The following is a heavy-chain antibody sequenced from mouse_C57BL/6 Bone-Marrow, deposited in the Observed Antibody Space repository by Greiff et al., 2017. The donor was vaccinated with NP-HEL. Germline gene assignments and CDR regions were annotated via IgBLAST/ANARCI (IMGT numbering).Heavy chain of an antibody. V-gene: IGHV1-26*01. J-gene: IGHJ1*03. CDR1: GYTFTDYY. CDR2: INPNNGGT. Sequence: EVQLQQSGPELVKPGASVKISCKASGYTFTDYYMNWVKQSHGKSLEWIGDINPNNGGTSYNQKLKGKATLTVDKSSSTAYMELRSLTSEDSAVYYCARSVYYDYDWYFDVWGTGTTVTVSS. CDR3: ARSVYYDYDWYFDV. D-gene: IGHD2-4*01.